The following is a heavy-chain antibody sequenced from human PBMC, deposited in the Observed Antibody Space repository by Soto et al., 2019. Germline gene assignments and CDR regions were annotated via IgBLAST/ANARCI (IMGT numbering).Heavy chain of an antibody. CDR3: ARTALGWFDP. V-gene: IGHV4-59*01. CDR2: IFYSGRSGST. J-gene: IGHJ5*02. Sequence: SETLSLTCIVSGGSISSYYWSWIRQPPGKGLEWIGYIFYSGRSGSTNHNPSLKSRVTISVDTSKNQFSLKLSSVTAADTAVYYCARTALGWFDPWGQGTLVTVSS. CDR1: GGSISSYY. D-gene: IGHD2-21*02.